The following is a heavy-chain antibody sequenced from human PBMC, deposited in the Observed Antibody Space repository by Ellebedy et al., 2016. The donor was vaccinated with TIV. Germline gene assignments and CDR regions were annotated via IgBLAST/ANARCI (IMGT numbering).Heavy chain of an antibody. Sequence: SETLSLXXTVSGGSISSYYWSWIRQPPGKGLEWIGYIYYSGSTNYNPSLKSRVTISVDTSKNQFSLKLSSVTAADTAVYYCARGGGPVGATIFGDYYGMDVWGQGTTVTVSS. D-gene: IGHD1-26*01. J-gene: IGHJ6*02. V-gene: IGHV4-59*01. CDR3: ARGGGPVGATIFGDYYGMDV. CDR1: GGSISSYY. CDR2: IYYSGST.